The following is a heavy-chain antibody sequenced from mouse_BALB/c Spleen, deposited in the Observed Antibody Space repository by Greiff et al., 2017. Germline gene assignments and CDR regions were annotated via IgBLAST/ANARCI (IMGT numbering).Heavy chain of an antibody. D-gene: IGHD1-1*01. CDR2: IYPYNGGT. J-gene: IGHJ2*01. CDR1: GYTFTDYN. V-gene: IGHV1S29*02. Sequence: VQLKQSGPELVKPGASVKISCKASGYTFTDYNMHWVKQSHGKSLEWIGYIYPYNGGTGYNQKFKSKATLTVDNSSSTAYMELRSLTSEDSAVYYCARDNYGSSLYFDYWGQGTTLTVSS. CDR3: ARDNYGSSLYFDY.